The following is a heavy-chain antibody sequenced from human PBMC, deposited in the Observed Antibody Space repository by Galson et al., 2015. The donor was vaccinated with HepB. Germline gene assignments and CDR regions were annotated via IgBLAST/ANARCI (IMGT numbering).Heavy chain of an antibody. CDR3: ARDGNYHGMDV. CDR1: GYTFTSDG. D-gene: IGHD1-1*01. V-gene: IGHV1-18*01. Sequence: SVKVSCKASGYTFTSDGISWVRQAPGQGLEWMGWISSYNGYSNSAQKLQGRFSMTTDTSTNTTYMELRGLRSDDTAVYYCARDGNYHGMDVWGQGTTVTVSS. J-gene: IGHJ6*02. CDR2: ISSYNGYS.